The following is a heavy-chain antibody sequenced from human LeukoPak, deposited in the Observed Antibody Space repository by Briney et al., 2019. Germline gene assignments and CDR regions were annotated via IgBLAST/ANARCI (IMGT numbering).Heavy chain of an antibody. CDR2: ISGNGDST. J-gene: IGHJ4*02. CDR1: GFTFSSNA. D-gene: IGHD3-10*01. Sequence: GGSLRFSCAASGFTFSSNAMSWVRQAPGKGLEWVSGISGNGDSTYYADSAKGRFTISRDNSKHTLYLQMNSLRVEDTAVYYCAKNPGGLTILRGVPLGYWGQGTLVTVSS. CDR3: AKNPGGLTILRGVPLGY. V-gene: IGHV3-23*01.